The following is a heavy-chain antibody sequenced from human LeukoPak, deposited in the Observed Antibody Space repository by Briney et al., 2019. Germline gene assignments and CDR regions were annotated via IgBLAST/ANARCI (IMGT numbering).Heavy chain of an antibody. CDR1: GFTFSSYS. CDR2: ISTSSSYI. J-gene: IGHJ3*02. Sequence: PGGSLRLSCAASGFTFSSYSMNWVRQAPGKGLEWVSSISTSSSYIYYADSVKGRFTISRDNAKKSLYLQMNSLRAEDTAVYYCARGQASVLFYGDFHDAFDIWGQGTMVTVSS. D-gene: IGHD4-17*01. V-gene: IGHV3-21*01. CDR3: ARGQASVLFYGDFHDAFDI.